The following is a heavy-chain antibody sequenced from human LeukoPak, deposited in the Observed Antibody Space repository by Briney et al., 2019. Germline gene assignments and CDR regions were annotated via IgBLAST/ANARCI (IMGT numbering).Heavy chain of an antibody. CDR1: GGTFSIYT. J-gene: IGHJ6*02. Sequence: AAAVTVSFKASGGTFSIYTISWVRQAPGQGMEWMGGIIPILGIANYSQKFQGRVTITADKSTTTAYMELSSLRSEDTAVYYCARDGVVRPPDCSSTSCPYNYYYYGMDVWGQGTTVTVSS. CDR3: ARDGVVRPPDCSSTSCPYNYYYYGMDV. CDR2: IIPILGIA. D-gene: IGHD2-2*01. V-gene: IGHV1-69*02.